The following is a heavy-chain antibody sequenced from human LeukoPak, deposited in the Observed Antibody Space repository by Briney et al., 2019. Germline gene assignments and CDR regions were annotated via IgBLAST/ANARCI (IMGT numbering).Heavy chain of an antibody. J-gene: IGHJ4*02. Sequence: PGGSLRLSCAASGFTFSNYAMSWVRQAPGKGLEWVSAISGTGGNTDYADSVMGRFTISRDNSKSTLYLQMNSLRAEDTAVYYCAKAGPYCSGGSCYSNHFDYWGQGTLVTVSS. CDR1: GFTFSNYA. D-gene: IGHD2-15*01. CDR2: ISGTGGNT. V-gene: IGHV3-23*01. CDR3: AKAGPYCSGGSCYSNHFDY.